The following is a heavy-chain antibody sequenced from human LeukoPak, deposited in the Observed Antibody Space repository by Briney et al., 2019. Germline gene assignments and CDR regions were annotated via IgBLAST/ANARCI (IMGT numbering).Heavy chain of an antibody. CDR2: IIPIFGTA. CDR3: ARSGRYCSSTSCYSYAFDI. J-gene: IGHJ3*02. V-gene: IGHV1-69*05. D-gene: IGHD2-2*01. CDR1: GGTFSSYA. Sequence: SVKVSCKASGGTFSSYAISWVRQAPGQGLEWMGGIIPIFGTANYAQKFQGRVTITTDESTSTAYMELSSLGSEDTAVYYCARSGRYCSSTSCYSYAFDIWGQGTMVTVSS.